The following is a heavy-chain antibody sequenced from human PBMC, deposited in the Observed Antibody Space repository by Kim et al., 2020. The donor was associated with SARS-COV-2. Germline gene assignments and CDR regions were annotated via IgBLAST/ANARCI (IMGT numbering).Heavy chain of an antibody. D-gene: IGHD1-26*01. CDR1: GGSISSGSYY. V-gene: IGHV4-61*02. J-gene: IGHJ4*02. CDR2: IYTSGST. Sequence: SETLSLTCTVSGGSISSGSYYWSWIRQPAGKGLEWIGRIYTSGSTNYNPSLKSRVTISVDTSKNQFSLKLSSVTAADTAVYYCARGSRVGASDYWGQGTLVTVSS. CDR3: ARGSRVGASDY.